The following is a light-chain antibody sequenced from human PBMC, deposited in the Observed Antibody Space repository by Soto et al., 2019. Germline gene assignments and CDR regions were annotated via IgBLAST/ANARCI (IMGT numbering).Light chain of an antibody. V-gene: IGKV3-15*01. CDR1: QSVSSN. CDR2: GAS. CDR3: QQYDIWLHT. Sequence: EIVMTQSPAILSVSPGERATLSCRASQSVSSNLAWFQQKPGQTLRLLFNGASTRATGITARFTGSGSGTEFILTISSLPSEDVAVYYCQQYDIWLHTFGQGNKVDIK. J-gene: IGKJ1*01.